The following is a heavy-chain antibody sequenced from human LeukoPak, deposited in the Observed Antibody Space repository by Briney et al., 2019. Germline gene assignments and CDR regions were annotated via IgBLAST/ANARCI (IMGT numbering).Heavy chain of an antibody. J-gene: IGHJ5*02. V-gene: IGHV4-39*07. CDR3: AREDTIFGKDP. CDR1: GGSISSSSYY. CDR2: IYYSGST. D-gene: IGHD3-3*01. Sequence: SETLSLTCTVSGGSISSSSYYWGWIRQPPGKGLEWIGSIYYSGSTYYNPSLKSRVTISVDTSKNQFSLKLSSVTAADTAVYYCAREDTIFGKDPWGQGTLVTVSS.